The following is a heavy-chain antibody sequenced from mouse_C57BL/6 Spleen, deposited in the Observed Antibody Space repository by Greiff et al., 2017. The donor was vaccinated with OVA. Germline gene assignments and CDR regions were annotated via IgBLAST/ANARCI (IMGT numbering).Heavy chain of an antibody. CDR3: ASGYEVDY. V-gene: IGHV1-26*01. CDR2: INPNNGGT. CDR1: GYTFTDYY. J-gene: IGHJ2*01. D-gene: IGHD2-10*02. Sequence: VQLQQSGPELVKPGASVKISCKASGYTFTDYYMNWVKQSHGKSLEWIGDINPNNGGTSYNQKFKGKATLTVDESSSTAYMELRSLTSEDSAVYYCASGYEVDYWGQGTTLTVSS.